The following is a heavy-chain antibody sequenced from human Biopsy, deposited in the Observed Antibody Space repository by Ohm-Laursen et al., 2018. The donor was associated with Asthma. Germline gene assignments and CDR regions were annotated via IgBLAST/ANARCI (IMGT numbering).Heavy chain of an antibody. CDR2: ISPIFGAI. V-gene: IGHV1-69*05. J-gene: IGHJ6*04. CDR3: AREATSGEVPFGYFYALDV. D-gene: IGHD2-2*01. CDR1: GGTLNNYA. Sequence: ASVKVSCKASGGTLNNYAINWVRQAPGQGLEWMGGISPIFGAIKYGQKFQGRLTMTRDTSTRTVYMELSSLRSEDTAVYYCAREATSGEVPFGYFYALDVWGEGTTVTVSS.